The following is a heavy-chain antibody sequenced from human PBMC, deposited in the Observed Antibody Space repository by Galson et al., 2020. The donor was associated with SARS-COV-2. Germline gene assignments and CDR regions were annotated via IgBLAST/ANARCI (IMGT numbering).Heavy chain of an antibody. V-gene: IGHV3-74*01. J-gene: IGHJ4*02. D-gene: IGHD6-19*01. CDR1: GFTFSSYW. CDR2: INSGGSST. Sequence: GGSLRLSCAASGFTFSSYWMHWVRQAPGKGLVWVSGINSGGSSTWYADSVKGRFTISRDNAKNTLYLQMNSLRAEDTAVYYCVREWMVTDYWGQGTLVTVSS. CDR3: VREWMVTDY.